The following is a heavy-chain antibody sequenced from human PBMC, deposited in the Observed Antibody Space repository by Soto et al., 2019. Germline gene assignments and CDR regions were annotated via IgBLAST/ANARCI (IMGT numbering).Heavy chain of an antibody. D-gene: IGHD3-10*01. V-gene: IGHV3-48*02. Sequence: EVQLVESGGGLVQPGGSLRLSCAASGFTFSSYSMNWVRQAPGKGLEWVSYISSSSSTIYYADSVKGRFTISRDNAKNSLYLQMNSLRDEDTAVYYCARKGTRGGFLNWFDPWGQGTLVTVSS. CDR2: ISSSSSTI. J-gene: IGHJ5*02. CDR3: ARKGTRGGFLNWFDP. CDR1: GFTFSSYS.